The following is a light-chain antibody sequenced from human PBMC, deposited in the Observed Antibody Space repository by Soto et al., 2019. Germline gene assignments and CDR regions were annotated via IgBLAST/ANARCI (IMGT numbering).Light chain of an antibody. CDR2: DVN. J-gene: IGLJ2*01. V-gene: IGLV2-14*03. Sequence: QSALTQPASVSGSPGQSITISCTGTSSDVGGYNYVSWYQHHPGKVPKLLIYDVNMRPPGISNRFSGSKSGNTASLTISGIQAEDEAYYYCGSYTNSITLVFGGGTKVPVL. CDR3: GSYTNSITLV. CDR1: SSDVGGYNY.